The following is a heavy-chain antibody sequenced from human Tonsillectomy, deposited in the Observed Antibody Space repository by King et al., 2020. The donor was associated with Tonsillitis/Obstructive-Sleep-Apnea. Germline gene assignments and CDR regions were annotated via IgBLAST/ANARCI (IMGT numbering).Heavy chain of an antibody. CDR3: AKDRGDYAGKVNWFDP. D-gene: IGHD4-17*01. V-gene: IGHV3-23*04. J-gene: IGHJ5*02. CDR1: GFTFSSYA. Sequence: VQLVESGGGLVQPGGSLRLSCAASGFTFSSYAMSWVRQAPGKGLEWVSAISGSGGSTYYADSVKGRFTISRDNSKNTLYLQMNSLRAEDTAAYYCAKDRGDYAGKVNWFDPWGQGTLVTVSS. CDR2: ISGSGGST.